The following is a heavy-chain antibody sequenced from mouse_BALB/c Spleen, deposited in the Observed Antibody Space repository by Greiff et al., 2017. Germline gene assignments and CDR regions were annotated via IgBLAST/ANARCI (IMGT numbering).Heavy chain of an antibody. CDR2: IYPGDGDT. V-gene: IGHV1-87*01. CDR1: GYTFTSYW. CDR3: ASSYGNYVGRDY. J-gene: IGHJ4*01. Sequence: VQLQQSGAELARPGASVKLSCKASGYTFTSYWMQWVKQRPGQGLEWIGAIYPGDGDTRYTQKFKGKATLTADKSSSTAYMQLSSLASEDSAVYYCASSYGNYVGRDYWGQGTSVTVSS. D-gene: IGHD2-1*01.